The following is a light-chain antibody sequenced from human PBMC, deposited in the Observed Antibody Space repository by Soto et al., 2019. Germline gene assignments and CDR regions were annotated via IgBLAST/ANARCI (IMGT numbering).Light chain of an antibody. V-gene: IGLV2-23*01. Sequence: QSALTQPASVSGSPGQSITISCTGTSSDVGGYNYVSWYQHHPGKAPKLMIYEGSKRPSGVSNRFSGSKSGNTASLTISGLQAEDEADYYCCSYAGSSSWVFGGGTKVTVL. CDR2: EGS. CDR3: CSYAGSSSWV. CDR1: SSDVGGYNY. J-gene: IGLJ3*02.